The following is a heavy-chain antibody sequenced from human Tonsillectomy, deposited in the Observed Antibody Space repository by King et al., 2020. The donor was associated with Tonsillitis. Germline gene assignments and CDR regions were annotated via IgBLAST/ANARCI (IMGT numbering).Heavy chain of an antibody. CDR2: IYYSGST. J-gene: IGHJ5*02. CDR1: GGSIRRYS. V-gene: IGHV4-59*08. CDR3: ARIERIAVAGRWFDP. Sequence: QLQESGPGLGKTSETLSLICTVAGGSIRRYSLSWIRQPPGKGLECIGDIYYSGSTNYNPSLKSRVTISVDKSKNQFSLKLRSVTAADTAVYYCARIERIAVAGRWFDPWGQGTLVTVSS. D-gene: IGHD6-19*01.